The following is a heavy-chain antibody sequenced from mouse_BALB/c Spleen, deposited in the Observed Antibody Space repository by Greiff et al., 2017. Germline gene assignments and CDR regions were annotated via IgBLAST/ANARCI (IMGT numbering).Heavy chain of an antibody. CDR1: GFDFSRYW. CDR2: INPDSSTI. Sequence: EVKLVESGGGLVQPGGSLKLSCAASGFDFSRYWMSWVRQAPGKGLEWIGEINPDSSTINYTPSLKDKFIISRDNAKNTLYLQMSKVRSEDTALYYCARGNYRYPWFAYWGQGTLVTVSA. D-gene: IGHD2-14*01. V-gene: IGHV4-1*02. CDR3: ARGNYRYPWFAY. J-gene: IGHJ3*01.